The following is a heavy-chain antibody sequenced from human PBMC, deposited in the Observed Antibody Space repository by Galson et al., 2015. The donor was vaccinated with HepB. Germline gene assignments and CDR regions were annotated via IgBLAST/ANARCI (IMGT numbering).Heavy chain of an antibody. J-gene: IGHJ3*02. V-gene: IGHV1-24*01. D-gene: IGHD1-26*01. CDR2: FDPEDGET. Sequence: LVKVSCKVSGYTLTELSMHWVRQAPGKGLEWMGGFDPEDGETIYAQKFQGRVTMTEDTSTDTAYMELSSLRSEDTAVYYCATGTVGGDAFDIWGQGTMVTVSS. CDR3: ATGTVGGDAFDI. CDR1: GYTLTELS.